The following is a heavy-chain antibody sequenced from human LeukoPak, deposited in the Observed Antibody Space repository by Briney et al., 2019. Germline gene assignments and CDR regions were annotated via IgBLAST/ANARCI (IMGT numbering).Heavy chain of an antibody. CDR3: ARDNLAAAGDDNFDI. V-gene: IGHV3-74*01. Sequence: GGSLRLSCAASGFTFSSYWMRWVRQAPGKGLVWVSRIITDGSSTTYADSVRGRFTISRDNAKNTLYLQMNSLRAEDTAIYYCARDNLAAAGDDNFDIWGQGTMVTVSS. CDR1: GFTFSSYW. D-gene: IGHD6-13*01. CDR2: IITDGSST. J-gene: IGHJ3*02.